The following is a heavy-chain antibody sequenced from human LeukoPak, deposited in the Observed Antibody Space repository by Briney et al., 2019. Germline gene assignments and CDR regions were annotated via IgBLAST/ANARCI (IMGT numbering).Heavy chain of an antibody. CDR1: GYTSTSYG. CDR3: ARDRLEVGASDY. J-gene: IGHJ4*02. Sequence: ASVKVSCKASGYTSTSYGISWVRQAPGQGLEWMGWIGACNGNTNYAQKLQGRVTMTTDTSTSTAYMELRSLRSDDTAVYYCARDRLEVGASDYWGQGTLVTVSS. V-gene: IGHV1-18*01. CDR2: IGACNGNT. D-gene: IGHD1-26*01.